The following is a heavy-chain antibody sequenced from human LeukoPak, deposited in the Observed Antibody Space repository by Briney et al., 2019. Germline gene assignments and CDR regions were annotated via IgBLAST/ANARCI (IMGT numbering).Heavy chain of an antibody. V-gene: IGHV4-39*01. J-gene: IGHJ4*02. CDR3: ARHQSYFDVLTGYSFDY. D-gene: IGHD3-9*01. CDR1: GGSIRSTSYY. CDR2: IYYSGST. Sequence: SETLSLTCTVSGGSIRSTSYYWGWVRQPPGKGLEWIGNIYYSGSTYYNPSLKSRVTISVDTSKNQFSLRLSSVTAADTAVYYCARHQSYFDVLTGYSFDYWGQGTLVTVSS.